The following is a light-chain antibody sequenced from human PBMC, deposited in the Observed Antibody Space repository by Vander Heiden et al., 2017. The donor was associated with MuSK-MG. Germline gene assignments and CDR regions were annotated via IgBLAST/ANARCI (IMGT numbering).Light chain of an antibody. CDR1: NIGSKS. J-gene: IGLJ3*02. CDR3: QVWDTSDHPNWV. V-gene: IGLV3-21*02. Sequence: SYVLPQPPSVSVAPGQTARITCGGNNIGSKSVHWYQQKPGQAPVLVVYDDSDRPSGIPERFSGSTSGNTATLTISRVEAGDEADYYCQVWDTSDHPNWVFGGGTKLTVL. CDR2: DDS.